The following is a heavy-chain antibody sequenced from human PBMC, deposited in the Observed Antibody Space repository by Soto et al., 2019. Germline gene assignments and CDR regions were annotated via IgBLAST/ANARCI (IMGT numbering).Heavy chain of an antibody. CDR1: GFTFSSYS. CDR2: ISSSSSYI. D-gene: IGHD6-6*01. CDR3: ARDSYSSSRPYYCYDGMYV. V-gene: IGHV3-21*01. J-gene: IGHJ6*02. Sequence: PGGSLRLSCAASGFTFSSYSMNWVRQAPGKGLQWVSSISSSSSYIYYADSVKGRFTISRDNAKNSLYLQMNSLRAEDTAVYYCARDSYSSSRPYYCYDGMYVWGRGTTDTVSS.